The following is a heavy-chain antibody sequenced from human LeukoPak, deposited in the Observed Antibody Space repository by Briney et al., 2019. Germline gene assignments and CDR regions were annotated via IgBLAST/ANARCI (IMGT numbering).Heavy chain of an antibody. CDR3: ARGGRPYYYDSSGSYFDY. D-gene: IGHD3-22*01. Sequence: GASVKVSCKASGGTFSSYAISWVRQAPGQGLEWMGGIIPIFGTANYAQKFQGRVTITRDTSASTAYMELSSLRSEDTAVYYCARGGRPYYYDSSGSYFDYWGQGTLVTVSS. V-gene: IGHV1-69*05. CDR1: GGTFSSYA. J-gene: IGHJ4*02. CDR2: IIPIFGTA.